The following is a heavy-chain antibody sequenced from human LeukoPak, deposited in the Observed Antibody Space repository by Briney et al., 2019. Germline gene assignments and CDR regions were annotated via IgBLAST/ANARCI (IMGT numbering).Heavy chain of an antibody. Sequence: SETLSLTCAVYGGSFSGYYWSWIRQPPGKGLEWIGEINHSGSTNYNPSLKSRVTISVDTSKNQFSLKLSSVAAADTAVYYCARVLYGVIDYWGQGTLVTVSS. J-gene: IGHJ4*02. CDR1: GGSFSGYY. D-gene: IGHD4-17*01. CDR3: ARVLYGVIDY. CDR2: INHSGST. V-gene: IGHV4-34*01.